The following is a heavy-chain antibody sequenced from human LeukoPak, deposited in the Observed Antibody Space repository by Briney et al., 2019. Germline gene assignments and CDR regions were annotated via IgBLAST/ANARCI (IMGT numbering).Heavy chain of an antibody. V-gene: IGHV4-39*07. J-gene: IGHJ5*02. CDR2: IYYSGST. CDR1: GGSISSSSYY. D-gene: IGHD3-10*01. Sequence: SETLSLTCTVYGGSISSSSYYSGWIRQPPGKGLEWIGSIYYSGSTYYNPSLKSRVTISVDTSKNQFSLKLSSVTAADTAVYYCARDFSGSGSYYNVAWFDPWGQGTLVTVSS. CDR3: ARDFSGSGSYYNVAWFDP.